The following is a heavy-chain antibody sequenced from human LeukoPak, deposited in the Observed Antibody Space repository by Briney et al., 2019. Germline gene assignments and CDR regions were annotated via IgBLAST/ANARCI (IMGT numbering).Heavy chain of an antibody. Sequence: PSETLSLTCTVSGVSISSGGYYWSWIRQHPGKGLEWIGYIYYSGSTYYNPSLKSRVTISVDTSKNQFSLKLSSVTAADTAVYYCARSYYYDSSGEHDYWGQGTLVTVSS. V-gene: IGHV4-31*03. CDR2: IYYSGST. CDR1: GVSISSGGYY. CDR3: ARSYYYDSSGEHDY. J-gene: IGHJ4*02. D-gene: IGHD3-22*01.